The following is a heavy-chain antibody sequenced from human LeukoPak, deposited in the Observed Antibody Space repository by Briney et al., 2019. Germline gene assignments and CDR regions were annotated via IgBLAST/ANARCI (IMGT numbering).Heavy chain of an antibody. CDR3: ARDTRSTIFGVVIPPYYFDY. D-gene: IGHD3-3*01. CDR2: ISSSSSYI. V-gene: IGHV3-21*01. CDR1: GFTFSSYS. Sequence: PGGSLRFSCAASGFTFSSYSMNWVRQAPGKGLEWVSSISSSSSYIYYADSVKGRFTISRDNAQNSLYLQMNSLRAEDTAVYYCARDTRSTIFGVVIPPYYFDYWGQGTLVTVSS. J-gene: IGHJ4*02.